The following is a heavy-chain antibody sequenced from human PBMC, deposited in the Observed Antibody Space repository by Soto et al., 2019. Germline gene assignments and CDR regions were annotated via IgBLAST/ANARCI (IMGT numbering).Heavy chain of an antibody. CDR3: ASGGQTIIPKD. CDR1: GGSFSGYY. Sequence: QVQLQQWGAGLLKPSETLSLTCAVSGGSFSGYYWSWIRQPPGKGLDWIGEINHGGSTNYNPSLKSRVTISIDTSKNQFSLKLSSVTAADTAVYYCASGGQTIIPKDWGQGTLVTVSS. J-gene: IGHJ4*02. D-gene: IGHD5-12*01. V-gene: IGHV4-34*02. CDR2: INHGGST.